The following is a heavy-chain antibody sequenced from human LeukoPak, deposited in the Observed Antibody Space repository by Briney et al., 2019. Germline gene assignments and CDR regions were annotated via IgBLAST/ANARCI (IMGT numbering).Heavy chain of an antibody. CDR1: GYTFTSYY. Sequence: GSVKVSCKASGYTFTSYYMHWVRLAPGQGLEWMAIINPSGGSTGYAQKFQGGVTMTRDTSTSTVYMELSSLRSEDTAVYYCARADDSLDYWGQGTLVTVSS. CDR2: INPSGGST. J-gene: IGHJ4*02. D-gene: IGHD3-3*01. V-gene: IGHV1-46*01. CDR3: ARADDSLDY.